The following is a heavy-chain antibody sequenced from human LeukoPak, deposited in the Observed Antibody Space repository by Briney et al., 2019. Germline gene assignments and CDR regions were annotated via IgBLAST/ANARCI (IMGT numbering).Heavy chain of an antibody. CDR3: ASLYCSSTSCYAGDAFDI. V-gene: IGHV1-18*04. Sequence: GASVKVSCKASGYTFTGYYMHWVRQAPGQGLEWMGWISAYNGNTNYAQKLQGRVTMTTDTSTSTAYMELRSLRSDDTAVYYCASLYCSSTSCYAGDAFDIWGQGTMVTVSS. CDR1: GYTFTGYY. CDR2: ISAYNGNT. D-gene: IGHD2-2*01. J-gene: IGHJ3*02.